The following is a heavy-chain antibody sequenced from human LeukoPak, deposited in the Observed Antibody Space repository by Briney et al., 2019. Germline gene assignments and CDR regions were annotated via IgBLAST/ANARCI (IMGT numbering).Heavy chain of an antibody. Sequence: ASVKVSCKVSGYTLTELSMHWVRQAPGKGLEWMGGFDPEDGETIYAQKFQGRVTMTTDTSTSTAYMELRSLRSDDTAVYYCARARRYNWFDPWGQGTLVTVSS. J-gene: IGHJ5*02. CDR1: GYTLTELS. CDR3: ARARRYNWFDP. CDR2: FDPEDGET. V-gene: IGHV1-24*01.